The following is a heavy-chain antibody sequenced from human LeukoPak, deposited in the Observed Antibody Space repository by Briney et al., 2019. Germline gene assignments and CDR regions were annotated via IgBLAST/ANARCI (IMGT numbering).Heavy chain of an antibody. CDR1: GFTFSSYA. J-gene: IGHJ3*02. V-gene: IGHV3-30-3*01. CDR2: ISCDGSNK. CDR3: AKDHPAGVVPAAIDFPDAFDI. Sequence: GGSLRLSCAASGFTFSSYAMHWVRQAPGKGLEWVAVISCDGSNKYYADSVKGRFTISRDNSKNTLYLQMNSLRAEDTAVYYCAKDHPAGVVPAAIDFPDAFDIWGQGTMVTVSS. D-gene: IGHD2-2*01.